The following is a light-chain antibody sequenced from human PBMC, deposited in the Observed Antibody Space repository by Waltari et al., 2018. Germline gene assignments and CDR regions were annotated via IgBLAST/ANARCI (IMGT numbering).Light chain of an antibody. Sequence: DIQMTQSPSFLSASVGDRVTISCRASETINSYLHWYQQKPGKAPKLLIYSASNLHSGVPSRFSGSGYGTDFTLTINSLQPEDFASYYCQQSYSGPWTFGQGTGVDIK. CDR1: ETINSY. CDR2: SAS. V-gene: IGKV1-39*01. J-gene: IGKJ1*01. CDR3: QQSYSGPWT.